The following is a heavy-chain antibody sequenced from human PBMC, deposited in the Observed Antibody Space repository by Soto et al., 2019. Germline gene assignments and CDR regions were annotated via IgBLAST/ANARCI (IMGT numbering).Heavy chain of an antibody. CDR3: ARQAVAFGYYMDV. Sequence: PSETLSLTCTVSRGSISTSYYYWGWLRQSPGKGLAWIGAIYYTGTTYYNPPLQSRATISVDTSKIQFSMTMSSVSVADAAFYFCARQAVAFGYYMDVGGKGPTVTVSS. D-gene: IGHD3-16*01. CDR2: IYYTGTT. J-gene: IGHJ6*03. V-gene: IGHV4-39*01. CDR1: RGSISTSYYY.